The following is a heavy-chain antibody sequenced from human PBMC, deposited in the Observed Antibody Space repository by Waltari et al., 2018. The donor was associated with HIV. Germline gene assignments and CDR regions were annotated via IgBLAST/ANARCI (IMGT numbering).Heavy chain of an antibody. CDR1: GIRLSNYA. CDR2: MSGSGGST. Sequence: EVQLLEAGGGLVQPGGALGLPCAGAGIRLSNYAMSWVRQAPGKGLELVSSMSGSGGSTYYADSVKVRFTVSRDNSKDTLFLQMNSLRAEDTALYYCAKEGIIVITDAFDIWGQGTMVIVSS. CDR3: AKEGIIVITDAFDI. V-gene: IGHV3-23*01. D-gene: IGHD3-22*01. J-gene: IGHJ3*02.